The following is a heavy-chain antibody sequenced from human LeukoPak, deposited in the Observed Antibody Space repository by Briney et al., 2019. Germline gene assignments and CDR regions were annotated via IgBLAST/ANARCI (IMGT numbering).Heavy chain of an antibody. CDR2: IYYSGST. CDR3: ARHGGVGVIPDFDY. V-gene: IGHV4-39*01. D-gene: IGHD2-8*02. Sequence: SETLSLTCTVSGGSLSSYYWGWIRQPPGKGLEWIGSIYYSGSTYYNPSLKSRVTMSVDTSKNQFSLKLSSVTAADTAVYYCARHGGVGVIPDFDYWGPGTLVTVSS. CDR1: GGSLSSYY. J-gene: IGHJ4*02.